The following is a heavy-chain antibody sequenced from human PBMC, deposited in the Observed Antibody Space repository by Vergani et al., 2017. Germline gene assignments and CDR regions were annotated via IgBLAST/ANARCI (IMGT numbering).Heavy chain of an antibody. D-gene: IGHD3-22*01. J-gene: IGHJ4*02. V-gene: IGHV4-61*02. CDR1: GGSISSGSYY. CDR3: ARESSYYDSSGYYALFDY. Sequence: QVQLQESGPGLVKPSQTLSLTCTVSGGSISSGSYYWSWIRQPAGKGLEWIGRIYTSGSTNYNPSLKSRVTISVATSKNQFSLKLSSVTAADTAVYYCARESSYYDSSGYYALFDYWGQGTLVTVSS. CDR2: IYTSGST.